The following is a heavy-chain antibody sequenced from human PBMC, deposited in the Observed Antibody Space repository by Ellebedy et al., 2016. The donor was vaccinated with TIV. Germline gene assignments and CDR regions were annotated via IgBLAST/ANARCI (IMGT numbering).Heavy chain of an antibody. CDR3: ARELDGSGSSRGY. V-gene: IGHV1-8*01. CDR2: MNPNSGNT. Sequence: ASVKVSCKASGYTFTSYDINWVRQATGQGLEWMGWMNPNSGNTGYAQKFQGRVTMTRNTSISTSYMELSSLRSEDTAVYYCARELDGSGSSRGYWGQGTLVTVSS. CDR1: GYTFTSYD. J-gene: IGHJ4*02. D-gene: IGHD3-10*01.